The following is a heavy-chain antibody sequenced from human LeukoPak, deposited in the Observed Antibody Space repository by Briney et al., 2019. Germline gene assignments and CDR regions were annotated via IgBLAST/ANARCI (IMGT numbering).Heavy chain of an antibody. J-gene: IGHJ4*02. CDR1: GFTFSSYS. Sequence: GGSLRLSCAASGFTFSSYSMNWVPQAPGKGVEWVSYISSSSSTIYYADSVKGRFTISRDNAKNSLYLQMNILRDEDTAVYYCASHSSSGWYYFDYGGQGTLVTVSA. D-gene: IGHD6-19*01. CDR2: ISSSSSTI. CDR3: ASHSSSGWYYFDY. V-gene: IGHV3-48*02.